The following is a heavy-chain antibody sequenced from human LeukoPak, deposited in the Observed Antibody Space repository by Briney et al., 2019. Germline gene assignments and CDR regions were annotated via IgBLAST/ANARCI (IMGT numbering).Heavy chain of an antibody. D-gene: IGHD3-22*01. CDR2: IYTSGST. J-gene: IGHJ6*03. CDR1: GGSISSNY. Sequence: SETLSLTCTVSGGSISSNYWSWIRQPAGKGLEWIGRIYTSGSTNYNPSLKSRVTMSVDTSKNQFSLKLSSVTAADTAVYYCARGYMKSSGYYRYPYYYYYMDVWGKGTTVTVSS. V-gene: IGHV4-4*07. CDR3: ARGYMKSSGYYRYPYYYYYMDV.